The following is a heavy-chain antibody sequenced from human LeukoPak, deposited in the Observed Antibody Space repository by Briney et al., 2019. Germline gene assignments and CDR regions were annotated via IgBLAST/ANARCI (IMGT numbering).Heavy chain of an antibody. CDR1: GFTVSSNY. D-gene: IGHD3-22*01. J-gene: IGHJ4*02. CDR3: ARGVYYYDSSGYYSR. V-gene: IGHV3-53*05. CDR2: IYSGGST. Sequence: PGGSLRLSCAASGFTVSSNYMSWVRQAPGKGLEWVSVIYSGGSTYYADSVKGRFTISRDNSKNTLYLQMNSLRAEDTAVYYCARGVYYYDSSGYYSRWGQGTLVTVSS.